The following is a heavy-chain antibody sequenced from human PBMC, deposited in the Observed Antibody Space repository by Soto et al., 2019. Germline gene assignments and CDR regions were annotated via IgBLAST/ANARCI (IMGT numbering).Heavy chain of an antibody. Sequence: GESLKISCKGSGYSFTSYWIGCVRQIPWKGLEWMGIIYPGDSDTRYSPSVQGQVTISADKSIKTAYLQWSSLKASDTAMYYCARDQSRSPRDYYYGMDVWGQGTTVTVSS. D-gene: IGHD6-6*01. V-gene: IGHV5-51*01. CDR3: ARDQSRSPRDYYYGMDV. J-gene: IGHJ6*02. CDR2: IYPGDSDT. CDR1: GYSFTSYW.